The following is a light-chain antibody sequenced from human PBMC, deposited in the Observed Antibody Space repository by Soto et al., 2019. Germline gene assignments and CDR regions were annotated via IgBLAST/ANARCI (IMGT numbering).Light chain of an antibody. CDR3: SSYTSSSTYV. CDR2: EVS. CDR1: SSDVGGYNY. J-gene: IGLJ1*01. Sequence: QSVLTQPASVSGSPGQSITISCTGTSSDVGGYNYVSWYHQHPGKAPKLMIYEVSNRPSGVSNRFSGSKSGNTASLTISGLQAEDEADYYCSSYTSSSTYVFVTGTKLTVL. V-gene: IGLV2-14*01.